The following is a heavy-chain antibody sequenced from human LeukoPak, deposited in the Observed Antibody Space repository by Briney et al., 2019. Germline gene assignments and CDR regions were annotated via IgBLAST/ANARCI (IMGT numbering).Heavy chain of an antibody. V-gene: IGHV1-24*01. D-gene: IGHD1-26*01. Sequence: ASVKVSCKVSGYTLTELSMHWVRQAPGKGLEWMGGFDPEDGETIYAQKFQGRVTITTDESTSTAYMELSSLRSEDTAVYYCARDLGVGARGGSYYFDYWGQGTLVTVSS. CDR2: FDPEDGET. CDR1: GYTLTELS. CDR3: ARDLGVGARGGSYYFDY. J-gene: IGHJ4*02.